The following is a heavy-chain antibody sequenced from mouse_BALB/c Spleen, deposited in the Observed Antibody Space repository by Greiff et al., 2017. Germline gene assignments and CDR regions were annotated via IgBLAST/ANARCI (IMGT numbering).Heavy chain of an antibody. V-gene: IGHV1S56*01. Sequence: QVQLQQSGPELVKPGASVRISCKASGYTFTSYYIHWVKQRPGQGLEWIGWIYPGNVNTKYNEKFKGKATLTADKSSSTAYMQLSSLTSEDSAVYFCARVRGNYGYWYFDVWGAGTTVTVSS. CDR2: IYPGNVNT. CDR3: ARVRGNYGYWYFDV. J-gene: IGHJ1*01. D-gene: IGHD2-1*01. CDR1: GYTFTSYY.